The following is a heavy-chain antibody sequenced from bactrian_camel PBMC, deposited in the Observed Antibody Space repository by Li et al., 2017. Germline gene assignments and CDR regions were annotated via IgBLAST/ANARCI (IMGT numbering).Heavy chain of an antibody. CDR3: AADPIERGGYCYSPKGY. J-gene: IGHJ6*01. CDR1: LGSYSNSC. CDR2: IDSDGST. Sequence: HVQLVESGGGSVQTGGTLALSCATSLGSYSNSCMGWFRQIPGKDREWVAAIDSDGSTSYADSVKGRFTISKDDAKRTLYLQMDSLKAEDTAMYYCAADPIERGGYCYSPKGYWGQGTQVTVS. D-gene: IGHD2*01. V-gene: IGHV3S53*01.